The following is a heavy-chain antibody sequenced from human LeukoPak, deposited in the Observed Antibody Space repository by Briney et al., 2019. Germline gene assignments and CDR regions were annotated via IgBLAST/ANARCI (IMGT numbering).Heavy chain of an antibody. Sequence: PSETLSLTCTVSGGSISSSTYYWGCIRQPPGKGLEWIGSIYYSGSTYYNPSLQSRVTISVDTSKNQFSLKLSSVTAADTAVYYCARRWYSYGHQTFDYWGQGTLVTVSS. V-gene: IGHV4-39*01. CDR1: GGSISSSTYY. D-gene: IGHD5-18*01. J-gene: IGHJ4*02. CDR3: ARRWYSYGHQTFDY. CDR2: IYYSGST.